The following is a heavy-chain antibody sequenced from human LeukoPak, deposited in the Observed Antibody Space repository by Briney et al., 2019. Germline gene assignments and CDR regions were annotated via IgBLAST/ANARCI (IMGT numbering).Heavy chain of an antibody. V-gene: IGHV3-7*01. CDR1: GFTFSNYW. J-gene: IGHJ2*01. CDR2: INQDGSEM. D-gene: IGHD3-22*01. Sequence: RGSLRLSCAASGFTFSNYWMSWVRQAPGKGLEWLANINQDGSEMYYVVSVKGRSTIPRADSKNSVYLQISSLRADDTAVYYCARDQSSMIVVLTTNLYFDLWGRGTLVTVSS. CDR3: ARDQSSMIVVLTTNLYFDL.